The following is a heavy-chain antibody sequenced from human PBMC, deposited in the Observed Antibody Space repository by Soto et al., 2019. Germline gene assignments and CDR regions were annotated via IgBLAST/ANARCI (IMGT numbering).Heavy chain of an antibody. V-gene: IGHV1-2*04. Sequence: ASVKVSCKASGYTFTGYYMHWVRQAPGQGLEWMGWINPNSGGTNYAQKFQGCVTMTRDTSISTAYMELSRLRSDDTAVYYCARPYSSSSKSFDYWGQGTLVTVSS. CDR3: ARPYSSSSKSFDY. J-gene: IGHJ4*02. CDR1: GYTFTGYY. D-gene: IGHD6-6*01. CDR2: INPNSGGT.